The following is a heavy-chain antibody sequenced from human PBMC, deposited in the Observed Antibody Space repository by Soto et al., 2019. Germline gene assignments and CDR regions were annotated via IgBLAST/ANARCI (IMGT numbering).Heavy chain of an antibody. CDR2: INHSGST. D-gene: IGHD2-21*01. V-gene: IGHV4-34*01. CDR1: GGSFSGYY. CDR3: ARGRRWENAFRIVGNSYYYYYYMDV. Sequence: SETLSLTCAVYGGSFSGYYWSWIRQPPGKGLEWIGEINHSGSTNYNPSLKSRVTISVDTSKNQFSLKLSSVTAADTAVYYCARGRRWENAFRIVGNSYYYYYYMDVWGKGTTVTVSS. J-gene: IGHJ6*03.